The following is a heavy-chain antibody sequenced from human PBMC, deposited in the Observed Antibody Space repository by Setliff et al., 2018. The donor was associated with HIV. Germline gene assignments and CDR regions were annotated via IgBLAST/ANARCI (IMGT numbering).Heavy chain of an antibody. J-gene: IGHJ6*03. CDR3: ARMMVRGVMLPYYMDV. V-gene: IGHV4-59*01. D-gene: IGHD3-10*01. Sequence: SDTLSLTCTVSGGSISSYYWSWIRQPPGKGLEWIGYIYYSGSTNYNPSLKSRVTISVDTSKNQFSLKLSSVTAADTAVYYCARMMVRGVMLPYYMDVWGKGTTVTVSS. CDR2: IYYSGST. CDR1: GGSISSYY.